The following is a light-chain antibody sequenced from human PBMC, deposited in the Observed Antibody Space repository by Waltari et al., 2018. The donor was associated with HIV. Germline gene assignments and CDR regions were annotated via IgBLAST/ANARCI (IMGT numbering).Light chain of an antibody. V-gene: IGLV3-10*01. J-gene: IGLJ3*02. CDR3: FSTDSSGNQRV. CDR1: ALPKKY. Sequence: SYELTQPPSVSVSPGQTARITCSGDALPKKYAYWYQQRSGQAAVLVIYEYNKRPAGIPERFSGSSSETRATLTISGAQVEDEADYSCFSTDSSGNQRVFGGGTKLTVL. CDR2: EYN.